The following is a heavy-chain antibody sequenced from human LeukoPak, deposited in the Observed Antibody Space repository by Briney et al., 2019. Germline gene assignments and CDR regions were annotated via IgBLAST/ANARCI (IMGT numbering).Heavy chain of an antibody. CDR3: AKARAGDITAAFNY. Sequence: GGSLRLSCAASGFTFSSYAMSWVRQAPGKGLEWVSGITSGASTYYADSVKGRFTISRDNSENTLNLQMNSLRAEDTAIYYCAKARAGDITAAFNYWGQGTLVTVSS. CDR2: ITSGAST. D-gene: IGHD6-13*01. CDR1: GFTFSSYA. V-gene: IGHV3-23*01. J-gene: IGHJ4*02.